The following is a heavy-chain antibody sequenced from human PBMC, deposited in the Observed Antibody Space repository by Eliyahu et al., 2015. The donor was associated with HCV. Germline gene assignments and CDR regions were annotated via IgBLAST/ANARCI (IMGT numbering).Heavy chain of an antibody. CDR3: EGDVAVGASREEY. CDR1: GGSISAYY. J-gene: IGHJ4*02. V-gene: IGHV4-4*07. CDR2: IYLNGNT. Sequence: QVQVHQSGPGLVKPSETLSLTCXXSGGSISAYYWSWVRQPAGKGLEYIGRIYLNGNTNYNTSLRSRVTVSVDTSKNQVSLILTSVTAADTAVYYCEGDVAVGASREEYWGQGTLVTVSS. D-gene: IGHD1-26*01.